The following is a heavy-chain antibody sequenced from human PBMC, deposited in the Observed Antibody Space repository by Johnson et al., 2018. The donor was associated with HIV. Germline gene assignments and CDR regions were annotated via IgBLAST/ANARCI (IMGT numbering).Heavy chain of an antibody. Sequence: QVQLVESGGGVVQPGRSLRLSCAASGFTFSTYAIHWVRQAPGKGLEWVAIISYDGSGKYYADSVNGRFTISRDNSKNTLYLQMNSLRAEDTAVYYCAKDVGNYWPNAFDIWGQGTTVTVSS. D-gene: IGHD3-22*01. CDR1: GFTFSTYA. J-gene: IGHJ3*02. V-gene: IGHV3-30*04. CDR2: ISYDGSGK. CDR3: AKDVGNYWPNAFDI.